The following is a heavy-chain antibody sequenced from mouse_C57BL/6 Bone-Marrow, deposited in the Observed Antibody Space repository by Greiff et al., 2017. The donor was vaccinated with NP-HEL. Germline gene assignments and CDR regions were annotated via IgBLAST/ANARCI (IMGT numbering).Heavy chain of an antibody. J-gene: IGHJ1*03. CDR3: ARVGRHWYFDV. CDR2: IFPGSGST. CDR1: GYTFTDYY. V-gene: IGHV1-75*01. D-gene: IGHD1-2*01. Sequence: QVQLQQSGPELVKPGASVKISCKASGYTFTDYYINWVKQRPGQGLEWIGWIFPGSGSTYYNEKFKGKATLTVDKSSSTPYMLLSSLTSEDSAVYFCARVGRHWYFDVWGTGTTVTVSS.